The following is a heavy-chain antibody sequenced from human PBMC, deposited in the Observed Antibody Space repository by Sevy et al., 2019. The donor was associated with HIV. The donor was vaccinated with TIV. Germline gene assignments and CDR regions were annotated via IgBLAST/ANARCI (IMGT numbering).Heavy chain of an antibody. J-gene: IGHJ3*01. CDR2: INWKADNT. CDR1: GFTFSDHA. Sequence: GGSLRISCAASGFTFSDHAMSWVRQTPGRGLEWVSCINWKADNTGYADSLKGRFTISRDNAKNSLYLQIHSLRAEDTALYYCARSAYYYDSTGYGPLDLWGQGTMVTVSS. V-gene: IGHV3-20*04. D-gene: IGHD3-22*01. CDR3: ARSAYYYDSTGYGPLDL.